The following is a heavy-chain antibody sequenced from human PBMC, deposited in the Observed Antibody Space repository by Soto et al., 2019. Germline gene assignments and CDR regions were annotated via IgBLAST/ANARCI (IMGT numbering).Heavy chain of an antibody. J-gene: IGHJ4*02. D-gene: IGHD3-3*01. CDR3: ARDHRAGDFSQGH. CDR2: TSAYNVDT. V-gene: IGHV1-18*01. Sequence: GASVKVSCKASGYTFTRYGISWVRQAPGQGLEWMGWTSAYNVDTNYAQKLQGRVTMTTDTSTSTAYMELSSLRADDTAVYYRARDHRAGDFSQGHWGQGTLVTVSS. CDR1: GYTFTRYG.